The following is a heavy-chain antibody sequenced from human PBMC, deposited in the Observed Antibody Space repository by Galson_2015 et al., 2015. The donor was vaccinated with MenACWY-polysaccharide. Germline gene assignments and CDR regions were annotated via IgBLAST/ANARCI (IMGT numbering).Heavy chain of an antibody. CDR1: GYSSTSDW. CDR2: IYFSASYA. J-gene: IGHJ4*02. Sequence: QSGAEVKKPGESLKISCKASGYSSTSDWIGWVRQMPGQGLEWMGLIYFSASYATYSPSFQGQVTISADKSITTAYLQWSSLKATDTAMYFWASPLGLWGQGTLVSVSS. CDR3: ASPLGL. V-gene: IGHV5-51*03.